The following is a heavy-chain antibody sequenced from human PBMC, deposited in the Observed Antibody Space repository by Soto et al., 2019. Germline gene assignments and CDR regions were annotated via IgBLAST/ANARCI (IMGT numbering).Heavy chain of an antibody. Sequence: GGSLRLSCASSVFTFISYWMSWVRQAPGKGLEWVANIEQDGSEKYYVDSVKGRFTISRDNAKNSLYLQMNSLRAEDTAVYYCARYMVRGAYYYYGMDVWGQGTTVTVSS. CDR3: ARYMVRGAYYYYGMDV. CDR1: VFTFISYW. CDR2: IEQDGSEK. J-gene: IGHJ6*02. V-gene: IGHV3-7*01. D-gene: IGHD3-10*01.